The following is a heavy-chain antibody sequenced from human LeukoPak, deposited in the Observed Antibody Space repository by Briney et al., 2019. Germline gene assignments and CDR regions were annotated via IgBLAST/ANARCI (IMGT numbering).Heavy chain of an antibody. CDR2: MNPNSGNT. CDR1: GYTFTIYD. D-gene: IGHD6-19*01. J-gene: IGHJ3*02. Sequence: ASVKVSCKASGYTFTIYDINWVRQVTGQGLGWMGWMNPNSGNTGYAQKFQGRVTMTRNTSISTAYMELSSLRSEDTAVYYCARHLLLPRKSGIAVEDPLAAFDIWGQGTMVTVSS. V-gene: IGHV1-8*01. CDR3: ARHLLLPRKSGIAVEDPLAAFDI.